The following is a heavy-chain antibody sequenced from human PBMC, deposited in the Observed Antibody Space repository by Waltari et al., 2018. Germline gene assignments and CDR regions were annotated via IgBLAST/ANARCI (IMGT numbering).Heavy chain of an antibody. CDR3: ARANPFFDY. J-gene: IGHJ4*02. CDR2: IYTSGST. D-gene: IGHD5-12*01. Sequence: QVQLQESGPGLVKPSQTLSLTCTVSGGSISSGSYYWSWIRQPAGKGLEWIGRIYTSGSTNYNPSLKSRVTISVDTSKNQFSLKLSSVTAADTAVYYCARANPFFDYWGQGTLVTVSS. V-gene: IGHV4-61*02. CDR1: GGSISSGSYY.